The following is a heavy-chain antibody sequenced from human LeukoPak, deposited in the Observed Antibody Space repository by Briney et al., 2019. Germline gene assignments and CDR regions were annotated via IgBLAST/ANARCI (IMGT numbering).Heavy chain of an antibody. V-gene: IGHV4-61*02. Sequence: SETLSLTCTVSGGSISSGSYYWSWIRQPAGKGLEWIGRIYTSGSTNYNPSFKSRVTISVDTSKNQFSLKLSSVTAADTAVYYCAREATFDALDIWGQGTMVTVSS. J-gene: IGHJ3*02. CDR3: AREATFDALDI. CDR1: GGSISSGSYY. CDR2: IYTSGST.